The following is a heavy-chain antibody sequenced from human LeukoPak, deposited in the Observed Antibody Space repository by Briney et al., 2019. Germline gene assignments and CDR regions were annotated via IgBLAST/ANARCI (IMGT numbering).Heavy chain of an antibody. J-gene: IGHJ4*02. V-gene: IGHV3-23*01. CDR3: AKESAYTSPRNYYFET. Sequence: GGSLRLSCAASGFTFSSFAMSWVRQAPGKGLEWVSAISGCADRTYYADSVKGRFTISRDNSKNTLNLQMNSLRAEDTAVYYCAKESAYTSPRNYYFETWGQGTLVTVSS. CDR2: ISGCADRT. D-gene: IGHD1-14*01. CDR1: GFTFSSFA.